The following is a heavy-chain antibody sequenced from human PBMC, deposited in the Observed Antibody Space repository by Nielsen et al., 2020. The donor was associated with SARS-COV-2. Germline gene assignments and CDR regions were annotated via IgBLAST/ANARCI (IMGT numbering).Heavy chain of an antibody. D-gene: IGHD3-10*01. Sequence: SLKISCAASGFTFSSYAMHWVRQAPGKGLEWVSGISWNSGSIGYADSVKGRFTISRDNAKNSLYLQMNSLRAEDTALYYCAKSDYYGSGSYPDYWGQGTLVTVSS. CDR1: GFTFSSYA. CDR2: ISWNSGSI. J-gene: IGHJ4*02. V-gene: IGHV3-9*01. CDR3: AKSDYYGSGSYPDY.